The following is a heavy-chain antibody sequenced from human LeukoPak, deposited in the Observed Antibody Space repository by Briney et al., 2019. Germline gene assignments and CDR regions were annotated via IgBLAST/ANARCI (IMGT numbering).Heavy chain of an antibody. Sequence: ASVKVSYKPSGYTFTGYYMHWVRQAPGQGLEWMGWINPNSGGTNYAQKFQGRVTMTRHTSISTAYMALSRLRSDDTAVYYCASASVPQEYYFYYMDVWGKGTTCTVSS. J-gene: IGHJ6*03. CDR3: ASASVPQEYYFYYMDV. V-gene: IGHV1-2*02. CDR1: GYTFTGYY. CDR2: INPNSGGT.